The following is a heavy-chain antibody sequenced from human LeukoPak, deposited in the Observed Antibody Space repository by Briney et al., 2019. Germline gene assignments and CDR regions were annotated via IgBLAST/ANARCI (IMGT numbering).Heavy chain of an antibody. J-gene: IGHJ4*02. CDR1: GGSISSSSYY. Sequence: SETLSLTCTVSGGSISSSSYYWGWIRQPPGKGLEWIGSIYYSGSTYYNPSLKSRVTISVDTSKNQFSLKLSSVTAADTAVYYCARDQSNWGLFDYWGQGTLVTVSS. D-gene: IGHD7-27*01. CDR3: ARDQSNWGLFDY. V-gene: IGHV4-39*07. CDR2: IYYSGST.